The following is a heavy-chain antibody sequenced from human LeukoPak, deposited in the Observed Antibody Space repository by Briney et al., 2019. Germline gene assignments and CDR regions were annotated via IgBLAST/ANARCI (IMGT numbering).Heavy chain of an antibody. Sequence: GGSLRLSCAASGFIFSSYWMSWVRQAPGKGLEWVSALYIGGNTYYADSVRGRFTISRDNSKNTLYLQMNSLRAEDTAIYYCMTAAGYNFGQYWGQGTLVTVSS. CDR3: MTAAGYNFGQY. D-gene: IGHD5-18*01. CDR2: LYIGGNT. J-gene: IGHJ4*02. V-gene: IGHV3-23*05. CDR1: GFIFSSYW.